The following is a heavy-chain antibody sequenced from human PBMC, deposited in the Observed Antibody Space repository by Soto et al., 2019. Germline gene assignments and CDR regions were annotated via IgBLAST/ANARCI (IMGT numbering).Heavy chain of an antibody. Sequence: SETLSLTCTVSGGSISSGGYYWSWIRQHPGKGLEWIGYITYSGSTNYNASLKSRVTISIDTSKSQFSLKLSSVTAADTAVYYCATTLTTTFWFDSWGQGALVTVSS. CDR1: GGSISSGGYY. CDR2: ITYSGST. D-gene: IGHD4-4*01. CDR3: ATTLTTTFWFDS. J-gene: IGHJ5*01. V-gene: IGHV4-61*08.